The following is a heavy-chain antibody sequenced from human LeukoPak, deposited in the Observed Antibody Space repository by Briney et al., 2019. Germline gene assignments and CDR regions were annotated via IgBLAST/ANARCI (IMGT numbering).Heavy chain of an antibody. Sequence: PGGSLRLSCAASGFTVGNAWMSWVRQAQGKGLEWVGRVKSKSSGGTSDYAAVVKGRSTISRDDSENTLYLQMNSLKTEDTGVYYCAASKVSGGFDIWGQGTMVTVSS. CDR2: VKSKSSGGTS. CDR1: GFTVGNAW. V-gene: IGHV3-15*05. J-gene: IGHJ3*02. CDR3: AASKVSGGFDI. D-gene: IGHD1-14*01.